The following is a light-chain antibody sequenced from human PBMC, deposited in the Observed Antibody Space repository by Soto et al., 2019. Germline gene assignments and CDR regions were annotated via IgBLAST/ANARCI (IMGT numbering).Light chain of an antibody. J-gene: IGKJ2*01. CDR1: QSVSTSY. V-gene: IGKV3-20*01. CDR3: QQYDSSPVT. CDR2: GAS. Sequence: EIVLTQSPGTLSLSPGESATLSCRASQSVSTSYLAWYQQKPGQAPRLLIYGASSRATGIPDRFGAGGSGTDFTLTISRLEPEDFAVYYCQQYDSSPVTFGQGTKVEIK.